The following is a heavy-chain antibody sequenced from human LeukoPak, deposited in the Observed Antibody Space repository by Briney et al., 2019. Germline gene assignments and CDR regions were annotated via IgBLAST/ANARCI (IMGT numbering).Heavy chain of an antibody. CDR2: MNPDSGDT. CDR1: GYSFTTSD. V-gene: IGHV1-8*03. Sequence: ASVKVSCKASGYSFTTSDINWVRQATGQRLEWMGWMNPDSGDTGYAQKFQGRLTITRHTSINTAYMELSGLRSEDTAVYYCARSTMGARRKYDYWGQGTLVTVSS. J-gene: IGHJ4*02. CDR3: ARSTMGARRKYDY. D-gene: IGHD1-26*01.